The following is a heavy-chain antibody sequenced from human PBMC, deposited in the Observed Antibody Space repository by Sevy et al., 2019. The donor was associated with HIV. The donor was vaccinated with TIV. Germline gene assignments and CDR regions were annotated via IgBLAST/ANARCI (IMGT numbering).Heavy chain of an antibody. J-gene: IGHJ4*02. D-gene: IGHD3-22*01. CDR3: ARAYYDSSGYYSIFDY. V-gene: IGHV1-69*13. Sequence: ASVKVSCKASGGTFSSYAISWVRQAPGQGLEWMGGIIPIFGTANYAQKFQGRVTITADESTSTAYMELSKLRSEDTAVYYCARAYYDSSGYYSIFDYWGQGTLVTVSS. CDR2: IIPIFGTA. CDR1: GGTFSSYA.